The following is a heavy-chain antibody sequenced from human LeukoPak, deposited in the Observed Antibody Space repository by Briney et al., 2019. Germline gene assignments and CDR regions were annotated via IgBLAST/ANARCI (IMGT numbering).Heavy chain of an antibody. CDR3: RKGHTSLDC. J-gene: IGHJ4*02. CDR1: GFSFSDSY. Sequence: GGSLRLSCAASGFSFSDSYMSWIRQAPGRGLEYISYISPNGDYMSYTDSVKGRFTLSRDNAKNSLYLQMNSLIAEDTAVYFCRKGHTSLDCRGQGALVTVSS. D-gene: IGHD2/OR15-2a*01. CDR2: ISPNGDYM. V-gene: IGHV3-11*01.